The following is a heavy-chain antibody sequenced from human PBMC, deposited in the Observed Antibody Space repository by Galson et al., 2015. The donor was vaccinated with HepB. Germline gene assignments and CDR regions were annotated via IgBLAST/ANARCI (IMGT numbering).Heavy chain of an antibody. CDR1: GGSISSSSHY. CDR3: VRPRYCSSATCTAAFDY. Sequence: ETLSLTCTVSGGSISSSSHYWGWIRQSPGKGLEWIGRIYSGGSTLYNPSLKSRVTISVDPSKNQFSLELKSVTASDTAVYYCVRPRYCSSATCTAAFDYWGQGTLVTVSS. D-gene: IGHD2-2*01. V-gene: IGHV4-39*01. CDR2: IYSGGST. J-gene: IGHJ4*02.